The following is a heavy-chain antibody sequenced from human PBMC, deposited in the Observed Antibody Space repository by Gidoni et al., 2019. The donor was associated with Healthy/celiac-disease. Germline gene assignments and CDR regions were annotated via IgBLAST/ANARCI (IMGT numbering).Heavy chain of an antibody. J-gene: IGHJ5*02. Sequence: QVQLVQSGAEVKKPGASVKVSCKASGYTFTSYAMHWVRQAPGQRLEWMGWINAGNGNTKYSQKFQGRVTITRDTSASTAYMELSSLRSEDTAVHYCAREGGGRGFVATVCNWFDPWGQGTLVTVSS. V-gene: IGHV1-3*01. CDR2: INAGNGNT. D-gene: IGHD5-12*01. CDR1: GYTFTSYA. CDR3: AREGGGRGFVATVCNWFDP.